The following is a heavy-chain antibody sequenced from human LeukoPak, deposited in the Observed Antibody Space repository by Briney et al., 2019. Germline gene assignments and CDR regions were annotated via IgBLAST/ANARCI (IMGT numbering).Heavy chain of an antibody. J-gene: IGHJ6*04. CDR3: ARGLRLPSRSTPAVPHV. V-gene: IGHV4-34*01. CDR2: INHSGTT. D-gene: IGHD2/OR15-2a*01. CDR1: GGSFSDYY. Sequence: TTSETLSPTCAVYGGSFSDYYWNWIRQPPGKGLEWIGEINHSGTTNYNPSLKSRVTISVDTSKNQFSLRLSSVTAADTAVYYCARGLRLPSRSTPAVPHVWGKGTTVTVSA.